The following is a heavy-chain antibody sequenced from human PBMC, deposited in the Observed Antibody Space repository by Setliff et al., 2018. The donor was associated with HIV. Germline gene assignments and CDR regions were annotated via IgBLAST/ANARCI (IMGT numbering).Heavy chain of an antibody. CDR3: TRRDVTTGMDS. Sequence: ETLSLTCTVSGGSISSGTYYWSWIRQPAGKGLEWMGRIFYTGSTNYRPSLESRVIVSLDTSKNQFSLKLSSVTAADTAVYYCTRRDVTTGMDSWGPGILVTVSS. V-gene: IGHV4-39*01. CDR1: GGSISSGTYY. CDR2: IFYTGST. J-gene: IGHJ4*02. D-gene: IGHD4-17*01.